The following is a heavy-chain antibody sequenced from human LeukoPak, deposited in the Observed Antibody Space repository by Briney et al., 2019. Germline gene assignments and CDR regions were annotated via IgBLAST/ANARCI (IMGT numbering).Heavy chain of an antibody. Sequence: GGSLRLSCAASRFNVNNYWMHWVRQAPGKGLVWVSRINEDGRVTSYAGSVRGRFTISRDSVENTLHLQMNSLRAEDTAVYYCVKDFGGNSDYWGQATMATVSS. V-gene: IGHV3-74*01. D-gene: IGHD4-23*01. CDR1: RFNVNNYW. J-gene: IGHJ4*02. CDR2: INEDGRVT. CDR3: VKDFGGNSDY.